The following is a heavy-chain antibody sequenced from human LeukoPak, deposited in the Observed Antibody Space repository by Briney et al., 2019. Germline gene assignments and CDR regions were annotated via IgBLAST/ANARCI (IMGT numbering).Heavy chain of an antibody. V-gene: IGHV3-23*01. D-gene: IGHD3-10*01. CDR2: ISGSGGST. CDR1: GFTFSSYA. CDR3: AREKDVGELLNGMDV. Sequence: GGSLRLSCAASGFTFSSYAMSWVRQAPGKGLEWVSAISGSGGSTYYADSVKGRFTISRDNSKNTLYLQMNSLRAEDTAVYYCAREKDVGELLNGMDVWGQGTTVTVSS. J-gene: IGHJ6*02.